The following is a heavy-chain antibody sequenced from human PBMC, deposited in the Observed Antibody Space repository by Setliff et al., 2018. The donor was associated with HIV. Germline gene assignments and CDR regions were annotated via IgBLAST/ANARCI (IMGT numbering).Heavy chain of an antibody. J-gene: IGHJ4*02. Sequence: SETLSLTCTVSGGSISSGSYYWSWIRQHPGKGLEWIGYIYYSGSTYYNPSLKSRITISMEASKTHFSLTLNSVTAADTAVYYCARAVAASATSVVDYWGQGIQVTVSS. V-gene: IGHV4-31*03. CDR3: ARAVAASATSVVDY. D-gene: IGHD6-13*01. CDR1: GGSISSGSYY. CDR2: IYYSGST.